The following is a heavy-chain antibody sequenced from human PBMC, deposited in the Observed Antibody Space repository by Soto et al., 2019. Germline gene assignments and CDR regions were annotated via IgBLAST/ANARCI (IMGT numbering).Heavy chain of an antibody. CDR2: IDPSDSYT. CDR3: AVHSLIVVVPAAIDNDYYYYGMDV. Sequence: GESLKISCKGSGYSFTSYWISWVRQMPGKGLEWMGRIDPSDSYTNYSPSFQGHVTISADKSISTAYLQWSSLKASDTAMYYCAVHSLIVVVPAAIDNDYYYYGMDVWGQGTTVTVS. CDR1: GYSFTSYW. D-gene: IGHD2-2*01. V-gene: IGHV5-10-1*01. J-gene: IGHJ6*02.